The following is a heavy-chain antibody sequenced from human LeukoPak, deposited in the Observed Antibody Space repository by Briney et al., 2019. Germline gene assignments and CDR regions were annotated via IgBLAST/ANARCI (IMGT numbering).Heavy chain of an antibody. CDR3: AIQMATIRGANFDY. CDR2: ISGSGGST. CDR1: GFTFSSYA. V-gene: IGHV3-23*01. J-gene: IGHJ4*02. D-gene: IGHD5-24*01. Sequence: GGSLRLSCAASGFTFSSYAMSWVRQAPGRGLEWVSAISGSGGSTYYADSVKGRFTISRDNSKNTLYLQMNSLRAEDTAVYYCAIQMATIRGANFDYWGQGTLVTVSS.